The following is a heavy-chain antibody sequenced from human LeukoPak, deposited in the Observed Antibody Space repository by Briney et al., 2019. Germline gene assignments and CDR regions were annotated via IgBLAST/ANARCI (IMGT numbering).Heavy chain of an antibody. V-gene: IGHV3-48*02. D-gene: IGHD7-27*01. CDR3: ARDPGNWGTVFDY. J-gene: IGHJ4*02. CDR1: GFIFSSYS. CDR2: ISSSSSTI. Sequence: PGGSLRLSCAASGFIFSSYSMNWGRQAPGKGLEWISYISSSSSTIFYADSVKGRFTISRDDAKNSLYLQMNSLRDEDTAVYYCARDPGNWGTVFDYWGQGTLVTVSS.